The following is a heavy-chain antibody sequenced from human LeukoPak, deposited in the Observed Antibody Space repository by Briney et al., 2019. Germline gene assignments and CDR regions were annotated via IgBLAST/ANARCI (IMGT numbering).Heavy chain of an antibody. CDR1: GFTFSSYA. CDR2: ISGSGGST. V-gene: IGHV3-23*01. CDR3: ASYSDRSSWANDAFDI. J-gene: IGHJ3*02. D-gene: IGHD6-13*01. Sequence: GGSLRLSCAASGFTFSSYAMSWVRQAPGKGLEWVSAISGSGGSTYYADSVKGRFTISRDNAKNSLYLQMNSLRAEDTAVYYCASYSDRSSWANDAFDIWGQGTMVTVSS.